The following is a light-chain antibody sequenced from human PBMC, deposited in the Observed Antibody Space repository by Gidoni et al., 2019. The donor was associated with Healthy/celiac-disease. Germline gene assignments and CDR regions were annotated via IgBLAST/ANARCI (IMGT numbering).Light chain of an antibody. CDR1: QNVGGTY. CDR3: HQYDTLPLT. Sequence: EVVLTQSPDLLSLSPGERATLSCRASQNVGGTYLAWYQQRPGQAPRLLIYSTSTRATGIPDRFSGRGSGTDFTLTISRLEPEDFAVYYCHQYDTLPLTFGPGSTVEIK. J-gene: IGKJ3*01. V-gene: IGKV3-20*01. CDR2: STS.